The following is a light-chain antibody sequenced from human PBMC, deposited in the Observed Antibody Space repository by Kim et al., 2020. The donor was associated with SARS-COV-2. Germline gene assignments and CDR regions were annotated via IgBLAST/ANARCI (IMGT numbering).Light chain of an antibody. J-gene: IGLJ3*02. CDR3: QAWDSSTKGV. CDR2: QDT. V-gene: IGLV3-1*01. CDR1: KMGDKY. Sequence: SYELTQPPSESVSPGQTATITCSGDKMGDKYVCWYQQKPGQSPVLVIYQDTKRPSGIPERFSGSISGNTATLTISGTQAMDEADYYCQAWDSSTKGVFGGGTQLTVL.